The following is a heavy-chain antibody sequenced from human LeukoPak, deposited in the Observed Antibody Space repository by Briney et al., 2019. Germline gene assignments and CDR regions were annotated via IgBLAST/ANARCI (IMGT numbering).Heavy chain of an antibody. J-gene: IGHJ4*02. D-gene: IGHD2-21*02. CDR1: GFTFSSYA. CDR2: VNQDGSEK. Sequence: GGSLRLSCAASGFTFSSYAMSWVRQAPGKGLEWVANVNQDGSEKYYVDSVKGRFTISRDNAKSSLFLQMNSLRAEDTAVYYCGRAMTDWGQGILVTVSS. V-gene: IGHV3-7*03. CDR3: GRAMTD.